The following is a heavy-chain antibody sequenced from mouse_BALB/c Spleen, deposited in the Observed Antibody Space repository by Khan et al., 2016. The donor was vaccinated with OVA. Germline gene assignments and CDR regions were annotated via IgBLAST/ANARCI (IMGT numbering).Heavy chain of an antibody. J-gene: IGHJ4*01. Sequence: LVKTGASVKISCKASGYPFTSYYIHWVKQSHGKSLEWIGFISCYNGATNYHQKFKGQATITVDTSSRTAYMQFNSLTSEDSAVYYCARDGYYYAMDYWGQGTSVTVSS. CDR1: GYPFTSYY. D-gene: IGHD2-3*01. V-gene: IGHV1S34*01. CDR3: ARDGYYYAMDY. CDR2: ISCYNGAT.